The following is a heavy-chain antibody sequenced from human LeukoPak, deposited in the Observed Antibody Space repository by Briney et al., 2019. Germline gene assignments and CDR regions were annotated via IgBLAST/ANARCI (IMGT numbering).Heavy chain of an antibody. D-gene: IGHD6-19*01. Sequence: ASVKVSCKASGYTFTSYDINWVRQATGQGLEWMGWMNPNSGNTGYAQKFQGRVTITRNTSISTAYMELSSLRSEDTAVYYCARGESVAEFDYWGQRTLVTVSS. CDR1: GYTFTSYD. V-gene: IGHV1-8*03. CDR2: MNPNSGNT. CDR3: ARGESVAEFDY. J-gene: IGHJ4*02.